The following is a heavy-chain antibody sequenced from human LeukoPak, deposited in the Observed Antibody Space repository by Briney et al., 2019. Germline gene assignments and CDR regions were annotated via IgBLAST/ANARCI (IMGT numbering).Heavy chain of an antibody. V-gene: IGHV3-30-3*01. CDR3: ANSYTSSSRTPFDC. D-gene: IGHD6-6*01. J-gene: IGHJ4*02. CDR2: ISYDGSNK. Sequence: GGSLRLSCAASGFAFSSYAMHWVRQAPGKGLEWVAVISYDGSNKYYADSVKGRFTISRDNSKITLYLEMNNLRAEDTAVYYCANSYTSSSRTPFDCWGQGTLVTVSS. CDR1: GFAFSSYA.